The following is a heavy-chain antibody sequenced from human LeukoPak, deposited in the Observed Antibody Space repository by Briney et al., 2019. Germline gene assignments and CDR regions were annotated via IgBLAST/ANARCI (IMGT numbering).Heavy chain of an antibody. CDR2: MNPNSGNT. D-gene: IGHD6-13*01. J-gene: IGHJ6*02. Sequence: GASVKVSFKASGYTFTSYDINWVRQATGQGLEWMGWMNPNSGNTGYAQKFQGRVTMTRNTSISTAYMELSSLRSEDTAVYYCARVPQGESSSWHEYYYYYGMDVWGQGTTVTVSS. CDR1: GYTFTSYD. V-gene: IGHV1-8*01. CDR3: ARVPQGESSSWHEYYYYYGMDV.